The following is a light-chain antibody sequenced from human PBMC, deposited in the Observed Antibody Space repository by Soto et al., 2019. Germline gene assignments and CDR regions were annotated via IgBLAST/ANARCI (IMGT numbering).Light chain of an antibody. CDR1: QSVSSSY. J-gene: IGKJ1*01. CDR3: QRYGGSPGS. V-gene: IGKV3-20*01. CDR2: GAS. Sequence: EIVLTQSPGTLSLSPGERATLSCRASQSVSSSYLAWYQQKPGQAPRLLIYGASSRATGIPDRFSGSGSGNDFTLSISGLEPVDFAVYYCQRYGGSPGSFGQGNKVDIK.